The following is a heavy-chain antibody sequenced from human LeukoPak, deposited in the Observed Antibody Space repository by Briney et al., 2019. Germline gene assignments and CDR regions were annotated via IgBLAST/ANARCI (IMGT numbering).Heavy chain of an antibody. D-gene: IGHD2-2*01. Sequence: ASVKVSCKAPGYTFTSYGISWVRQAPGQGLEWMGWISAYNGNTNYAQKLQGRVTMTTDTSTSTAYMELRSLRSGDTAVYYCAREYQLLYSYYYGMDVWGQGTTVTVSS. V-gene: IGHV1-18*01. CDR3: AREYQLLYSYYYGMDV. CDR1: GYTFTSYG. CDR2: ISAYNGNT. J-gene: IGHJ6*02.